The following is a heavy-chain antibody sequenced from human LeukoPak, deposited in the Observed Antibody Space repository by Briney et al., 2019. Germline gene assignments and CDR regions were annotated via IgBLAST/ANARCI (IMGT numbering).Heavy chain of an antibody. CDR3: AELGITMIGGV. CDR2: ISSSSSYI. D-gene: IGHD3-10*02. CDR1: GFTFTSNS. V-gene: IGHV3-21*04. Sequence: GGSLRLSCAASGFTFTSNSMNWVRQAPGEGLEWVSSISSSSSYIYYADSVKGRFTISRDNAKNSLYLQMNSLRAEDTAVYYCAELGITMIGGVWGKGTTVTISS. J-gene: IGHJ6*04.